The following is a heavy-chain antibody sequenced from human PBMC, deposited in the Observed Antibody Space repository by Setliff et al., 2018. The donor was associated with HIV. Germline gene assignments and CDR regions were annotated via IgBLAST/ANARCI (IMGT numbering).Heavy chain of an antibody. CDR3: VRDSGYYSFDF. CDR2: VTHSGTT. Sequence: SETLSLTCAVYGGSFSGFYWTFIRQSPGKGLEWIGEVTHSGTTTYDPSVRGRFTVSRDDSKNSLYLQMTSLKTEDTAVYYCVRDSGYYSFDFWGQGTLVTVSS. J-gene: IGHJ4*02. D-gene: IGHD5-12*01. V-gene: IGHV4-34*10. CDR1: GGSFSGFY.